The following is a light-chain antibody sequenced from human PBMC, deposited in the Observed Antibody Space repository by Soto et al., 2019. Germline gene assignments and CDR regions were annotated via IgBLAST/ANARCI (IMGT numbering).Light chain of an antibody. CDR2: GAS. CDR3: QQYNNWSPYS. V-gene: IGKV3-15*01. Sequence: EIVMTQSPATLSVSPGERATLSCRASQSVSSNLAWYQQKPGQAPRLLIYGASTRATGIPARFSGSGSGTEFTLTISCLQSEDFGVYYCQQYNNWSPYSFGQGTKLEIK. CDR1: QSVSSN. J-gene: IGKJ2*01.